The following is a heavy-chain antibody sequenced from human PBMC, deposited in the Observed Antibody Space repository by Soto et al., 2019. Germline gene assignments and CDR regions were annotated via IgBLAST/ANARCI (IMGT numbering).Heavy chain of an antibody. CDR1: GYTFTSYG. V-gene: IGHV1-18*01. Sequence: QVQLVQSGAEVKKPGASVKVSCKASGYTFTSYGISWVRQAPGQGLEWMGWISAYNGNTNYAQKLQGRVTMTTDTSTSIAYKEQRILRSDDTAVYYCARDLTYAQAWLRHHPYNSFDPWGQGTLVTVSS. CDR3: ARDLTYAQAWLRHHPYNSFDP. CDR2: ISAYNGNT. D-gene: IGHD5-12*01. J-gene: IGHJ5*02.